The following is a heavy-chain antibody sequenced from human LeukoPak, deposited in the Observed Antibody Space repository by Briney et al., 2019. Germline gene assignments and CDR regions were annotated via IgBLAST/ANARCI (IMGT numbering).Heavy chain of an antibody. CDR3: ARNISSWGFDC. J-gene: IGHJ4*02. D-gene: IGHD6-13*01. CDR1: GYTFTSYA. V-gene: IGHV1-18*01. Sequence: ASVKVSCKASGYTFTSYAISWVRQAPGQGLEWMGWISAYNGNTNYAQKLQGRVTMTTDTSTSTAYMEVRSLRSDDTAVYYCARNISSWGFDCWGQGTLVTVSS. CDR2: ISAYNGNT.